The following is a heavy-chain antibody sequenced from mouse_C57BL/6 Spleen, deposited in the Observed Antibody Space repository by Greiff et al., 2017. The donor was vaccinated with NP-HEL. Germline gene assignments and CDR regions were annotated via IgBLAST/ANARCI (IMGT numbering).Heavy chain of an antibody. CDR3: ARLDYDYGVVDY. CDR1: GYSFTGYF. J-gene: IGHJ2*01. Sequence: VQLQQSGPELVKPGDSVKISCKASGYSFTGYFMNWVMQSHGKSLEWIGRINPYNGDTFYNQKFKGKATLTVDKSSSTAHMELRSLTSEDSAVYYCARLDYDYGVVDYWGQGTTLTVSS. D-gene: IGHD2-4*01. CDR2: INPYNGDT. V-gene: IGHV1-20*01.